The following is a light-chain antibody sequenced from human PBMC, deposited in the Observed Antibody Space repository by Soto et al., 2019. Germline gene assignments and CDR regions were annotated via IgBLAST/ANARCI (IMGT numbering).Light chain of an antibody. V-gene: IGLV4-69*01. CDR3: QTWGTGINWV. J-gene: IGLJ3*02. Sequence: QLVLTQSPSASASLGALVKLTCTLSSGHSSYAIAWHQQQPEKGPRYLMKLNSDGSHSKGDGIPDRFSGSSSGAERYLTISSLQSEDEADYYCQTWGTGINWVFGGGTKLTVL. CDR1: SGHSSYA. CDR2: LNSDGSH.